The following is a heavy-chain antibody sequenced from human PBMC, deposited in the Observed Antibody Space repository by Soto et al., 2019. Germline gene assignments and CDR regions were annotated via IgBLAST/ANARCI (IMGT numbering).Heavy chain of an antibody. Sequence: GGSLRLSCAASGFTFSSYSMNWVRQAPGKGGEWVSSIISSSSYLDYADSVKGRFTNSRDNAKNSLYLQMNSLRAEDTAVYYCARDSSSWYGYWGQGTLVTVSS. CDR2: IISSSSYL. V-gene: IGHV3-21*01. J-gene: IGHJ4*02. D-gene: IGHD6-13*01. CDR3: ARDSSSWYGY. CDR1: GFTFSSYS.